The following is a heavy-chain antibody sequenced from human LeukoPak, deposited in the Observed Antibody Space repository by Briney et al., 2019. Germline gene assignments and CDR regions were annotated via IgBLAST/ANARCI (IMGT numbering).Heavy chain of an antibody. CDR2: MKHDGSEK. Sequence: PGGSLRLSCAASGFTFSSYWMSWVRQAPGKGLEWVANMKHDGSEKYYVDSVKGRFTISRDNAKNSLYLQMKRLRAEDTAVYYRARQMESVGLFLDNSGQGTLGTVSS. D-gene: IGHD1-1*01. J-gene: IGHJ4*02. CDR1: GFTFSSYW. V-gene: IGHV3-7*01. CDR3: ARQMESVGLFLDN.